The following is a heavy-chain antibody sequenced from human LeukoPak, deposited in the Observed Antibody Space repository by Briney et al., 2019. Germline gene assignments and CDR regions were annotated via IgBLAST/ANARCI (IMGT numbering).Heavy chain of an antibody. CDR3: AKVIQYTASTGTGLDS. Sequence: GGSLRLSCAASGFSFFNYGMHWVRQAPGKGLDWVAVIWYDGSLKYYADSVRGRFTISRDNPKNTLCLQMNSLRAEDTAIYYCAKVIQYTASTGTGLDSWGQGTLVNVSS. D-gene: IGHD6-13*01. J-gene: IGHJ4*02. CDR2: IWYDGSLK. V-gene: IGHV3-33*06. CDR1: GFSFFNYG.